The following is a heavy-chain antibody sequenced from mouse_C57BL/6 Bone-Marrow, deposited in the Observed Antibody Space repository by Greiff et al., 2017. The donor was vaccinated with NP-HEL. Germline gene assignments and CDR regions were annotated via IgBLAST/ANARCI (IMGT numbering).Heavy chain of an antibody. CDR1: GYTFTSYG. CDR3: ARWYYGLYYFDY. D-gene: IGHD1-1*01. J-gene: IGHJ2*01. V-gene: IGHV1-81*01. CDR2: IYPRSGNT. Sequence: QVQLQQSGAELARPGASVKLSCKASGYTFTSYGISWVKQRTGQGLEWIGEIYPRSGNTYYNEKFKGKATLTADKSSSTEYMELRILTSEDSAVYCCARWYYGLYYFDYWGQGTTLTVSS.